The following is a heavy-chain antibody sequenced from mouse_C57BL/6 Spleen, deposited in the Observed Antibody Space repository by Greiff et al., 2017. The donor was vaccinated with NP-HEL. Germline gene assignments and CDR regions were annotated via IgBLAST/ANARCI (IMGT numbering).Heavy chain of an antibody. CDR2: INPNNGGT. J-gene: IGHJ2*01. CDR1: GYTFTDYY. CDR3: ASATPYYRNYVDFDY. D-gene: IGHD2-5*01. Sequence: VQLQQSGPELVKPGASVKISCKASGYTFTDYYMNWVKQSHGKSLEWIGDINPNNGGTSYNQKFKGKATLTVDKSSSTAYMELRSLTSEDSAVYYCASATPYYRNYVDFDYWGQGTTRTVSS. V-gene: IGHV1-26*01.